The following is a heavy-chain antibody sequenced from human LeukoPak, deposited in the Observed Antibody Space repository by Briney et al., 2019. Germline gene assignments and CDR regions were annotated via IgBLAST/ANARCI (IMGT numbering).Heavy chain of an antibody. CDR1: GGTFSSYA. Sequence: GASVKVSCKASGGTFSSYAISWVRQAPGQGLEWMGIINPSGGSTSYAQKFQGRVTMTRDTSTSTVYMELSSLRSEDTAVYYCARDRSIAERLGAFDIWGQGTMVTVSS. CDR3: ARDRSIAERLGAFDI. D-gene: IGHD6-6*01. CDR2: INPSGGST. V-gene: IGHV1-46*01. J-gene: IGHJ3*02.